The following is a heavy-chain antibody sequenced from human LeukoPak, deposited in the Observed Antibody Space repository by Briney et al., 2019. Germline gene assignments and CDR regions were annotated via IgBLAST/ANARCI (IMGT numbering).Heavy chain of an antibody. D-gene: IGHD2-2*01. J-gene: IGHJ4*02. CDR3: ARADCSSTSCPTFDY. V-gene: IGHV4-30-2*01. CDR2: IYHSGST. Sequence: PSETLSLTCAVSGGSTSSGGYSWSWIRQPPGKGLEWIGYIYHSGSTYYNPSLKSRVTISVDRPKNQFSLKLSSVTAADTAVYYCARADCSSTSCPTFDYWGQGTLVTVSS. CDR1: GGSTSSGGYS.